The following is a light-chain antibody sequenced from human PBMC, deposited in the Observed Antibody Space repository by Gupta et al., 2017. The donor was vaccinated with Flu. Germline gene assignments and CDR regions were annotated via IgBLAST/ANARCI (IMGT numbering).Light chain of an antibody. J-gene: IGKJ1*01. Sequence: GDRVTITCRASQSISRDLNWYQHKPGKAPKLLIYAASSLQSGVPSRFSGSGSGTDFTLTINILQPEDFATYYCQQSYTTPWTFGQGTKVEIK. CDR1: QSISRD. V-gene: IGKV1-39*01. CDR3: QQSYTTPWT. CDR2: AAS.